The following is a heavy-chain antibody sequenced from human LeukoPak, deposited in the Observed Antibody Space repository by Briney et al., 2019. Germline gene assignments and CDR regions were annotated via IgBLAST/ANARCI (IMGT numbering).Heavy chain of an antibody. CDR1: GGTFSSYT. Sequence: ASVKVSCKASGGTFSSYTISWVRQAPGQGLEWMGWINTNTGNPTYAQGFTGRFVFSLDTSVSTAYLQISSLKAEDTAVYYCAREGLRGVIIMFDPWGQGTLVTVSS. CDR2: INTNTGNP. J-gene: IGHJ5*02. D-gene: IGHD3-10*01. CDR3: AREGLRGVIIMFDP. V-gene: IGHV7-4-1*02.